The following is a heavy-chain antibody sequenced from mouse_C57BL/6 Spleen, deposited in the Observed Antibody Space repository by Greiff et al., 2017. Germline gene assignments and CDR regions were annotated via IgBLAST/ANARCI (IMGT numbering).Heavy chain of an antibody. V-gene: IGHV1-19*01. CDR1: GYTFTDYY. CDR2: INPYNGGT. D-gene: IGHD1-1*01. CDR3: AREGFTTVVDYAMDY. J-gene: IGHJ4*01. Sequence: VQLQQSGPVLVKPGASVKMSCKASGYTFTDYYMNWVKQSHGKSLEWIGVINPYNGGTSYNQKFKGKATLTVDKSSSTAYMELHSLTSEDSAVYYCAREGFTTVVDYAMDYWGQGTSVTVSS.